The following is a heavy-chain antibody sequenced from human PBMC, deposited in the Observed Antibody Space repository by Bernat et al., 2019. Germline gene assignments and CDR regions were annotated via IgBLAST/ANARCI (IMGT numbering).Heavy chain of an antibody. J-gene: IGHJ4*02. D-gene: IGHD5-12*01. CDR1: RFTFTSYG. CDR2: VRYDGSNK. Sequence: QVQLVESGGGVVQPGGSLRLSCAASRFTFTSYGMHWIRQAPGKGLEWVAFVRYDGSNKYYADSVKGRFTISKDNSKNTLYLQMNSLRAEDTAVYYCAKDESGMVATYWGQGTLVTVSS. V-gene: IGHV3-30*02. CDR3: AKDESGMVATY.